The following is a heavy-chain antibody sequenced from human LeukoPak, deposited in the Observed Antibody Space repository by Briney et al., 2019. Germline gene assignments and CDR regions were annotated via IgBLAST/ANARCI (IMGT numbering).Heavy chain of an antibody. D-gene: IGHD5-18*01. J-gene: IGHJ6*04. CDR3: ASGRGYRYYYGMDV. CDR1: GFIFKGYR. Sequence: SSAASGFIFKGYRMHWVPQDPGKELEWVAVIWYDGSNKYYADSVKGRFTISRDNSKNTLYLQMNSLRAEGTAVYYCASGRGYRYYYGMDVWGKGTTVTVSS. CDR2: IWYDGSNK. V-gene: IGHV3-33*01.